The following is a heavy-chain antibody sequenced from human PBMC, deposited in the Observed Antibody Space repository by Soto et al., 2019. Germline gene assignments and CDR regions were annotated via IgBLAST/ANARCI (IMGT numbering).Heavy chain of an antibody. D-gene: IGHD2-21*02. Sequence: QVQLVQSGAEVKKPGSSVKVSCKASGGTFSSYAISWVRQAPGQGLEWMGGIIPIFGTANYAQKFQGRVTITADESTSTAYMELSSLRSEDTAVYYCASPTPGYCGGACYRPFDYWGKGTLVTVSS. J-gene: IGHJ4*02. V-gene: IGHV1-69*01. CDR1: GGTFSSYA. CDR3: ASPTPGYCGGACYRPFDY. CDR2: IIPIFGTA.